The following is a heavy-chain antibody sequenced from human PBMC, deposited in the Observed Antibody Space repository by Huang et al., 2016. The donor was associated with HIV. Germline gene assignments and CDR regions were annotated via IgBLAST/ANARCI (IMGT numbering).Heavy chain of an antibody. CDR2: IITIVGTA. Sequence: QVQLVQSGAEVKKPGSSVKVSCKASGGTFSSYAISWVRQAPGQGLEWMGGIITIVGTANEAQKFQGRVTITADESTSTAERELSSLRSEDTAVYYCARVESRRYYDSSGYYYWGQGTLVTVSS. V-gene: IGHV1-69*01. CDR1: GGTFSSYA. J-gene: IGHJ4*02. CDR3: ARVESRRYYDSSGYYY. D-gene: IGHD3-22*01.